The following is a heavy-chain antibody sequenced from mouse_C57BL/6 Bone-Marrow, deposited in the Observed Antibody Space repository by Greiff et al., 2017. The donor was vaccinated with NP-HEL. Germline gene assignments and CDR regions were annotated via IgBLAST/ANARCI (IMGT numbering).Heavy chain of an antibody. V-gene: IGHV5-4*01. CDR3: ARDRDVITTVVAPYAMDY. CDR1: GFTFSSYA. D-gene: IGHD1-1*01. Sequence: EVHLVESGGGLVKPGGSLKLSCAASGFTFSSYAMSWVRQTPEKRLEWVATISDGGSYTYYPDNVKGRFTISRDNAKNNLYLQMSHLKSEDTAMYYCARDRDVITTVVAPYAMDYWGQGTSVTVSS. J-gene: IGHJ4*01. CDR2: ISDGGSYT.